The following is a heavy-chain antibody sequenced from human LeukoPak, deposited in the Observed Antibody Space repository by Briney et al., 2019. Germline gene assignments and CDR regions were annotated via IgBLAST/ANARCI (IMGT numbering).Heavy chain of an antibody. V-gene: IGHV1-8*01. CDR1: GYTCTSYD. CDR3: ARGRTYYYDSSGYYYIPPSVNWFDP. CDR2: MNANSGNT. D-gene: IGHD3-22*01. Sequence: ASVKVSCKASGYTCTSYDINWVRQATGQGLEWMGWMNANSGNTGYAQKFKGRVTMTRNTSISTAYMELSSLRSEDTAVYYCARGRTYYYDSSGYYYIPPSVNWFDPWGQGTLVTVSS. J-gene: IGHJ5*02.